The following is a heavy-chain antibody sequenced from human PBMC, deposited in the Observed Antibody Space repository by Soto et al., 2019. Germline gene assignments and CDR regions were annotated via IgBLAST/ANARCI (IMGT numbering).Heavy chain of an antibody. CDR2: ISSNGGST. D-gene: IGHD3-22*01. V-gene: IGHV3-64D*08. J-gene: IGHJ4*02. Sequence: GGSLRLSCSASGFTFSSYAMHWVRQAPGKGLEYVSAISSNGGSTYYADSVKGRFTISRDNSKNTLYLQMSSLRAEDTAVYYCVKDHGQDYYDSSGSNYYFDYWGQGTLVTVSS. CDR3: VKDHGQDYYDSSGSNYYFDY. CDR1: GFTFSSYA.